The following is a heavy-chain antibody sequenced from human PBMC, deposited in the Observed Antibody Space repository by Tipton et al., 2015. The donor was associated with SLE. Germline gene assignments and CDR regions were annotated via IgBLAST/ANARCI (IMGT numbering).Heavy chain of an antibody. D-gene: IGHD1-20*01. J-gene: IGHJ4*02. CDR2: MHPNSGNT. V-gene: IGHV1-8*01. CDR3: ARGPYNWKLGDY. Sequence: QSGAEVKKPGASVKVSCKTSGYTFTSYDINWVRQATGQGLEWMGWMHPNSGNTGYAQKFQGRVTMTRNTSISTAYMELSSLRSEDTAVYYCARGPYNWKLGDYWGQGTLVTVSS. CDR1: GYTFTSYD.